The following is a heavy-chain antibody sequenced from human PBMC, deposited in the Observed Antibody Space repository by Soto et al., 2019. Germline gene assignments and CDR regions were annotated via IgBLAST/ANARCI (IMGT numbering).Heavy chain of an antibody. CDR1: GYTFTSYY. CDR3: ASLDDSGQGY. Sequence: QVQLVQSGAEEKKPGASVKVSCKASGYTFTSYYMHWVRQAPGQGLEWMGIINPSGGSTSYAQKFQGRVTMTRDRSTSTVYMELSSLRSEDTAVYSCASLDDSGQGYWGQGTLVTVSS. D-gene: IGHD3-22*01. J-gene: IGHJ4*02. V-gene: IGHV1-46*01. CDR2: INPSGGST.